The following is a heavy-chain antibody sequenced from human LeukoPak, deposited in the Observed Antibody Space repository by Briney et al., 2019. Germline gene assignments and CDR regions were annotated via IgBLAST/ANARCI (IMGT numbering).Heavy chain of an antibody. Sequence: GGSLRLSCVASGFTFSSYWMNWARQAPGKGLAWVARINHNGNVNYYVDSVKGGFTNYRENAKQSLSLQTSDLRAEGTHVHICDRGGGLDGWGEGATVTDCS. V-gene: IGHV3-7*03. J-gene: IGHJ6*04. CDR1: GFTFSSYW. CDR3: DRGGGLDG. CDR2: INHNGNVN.